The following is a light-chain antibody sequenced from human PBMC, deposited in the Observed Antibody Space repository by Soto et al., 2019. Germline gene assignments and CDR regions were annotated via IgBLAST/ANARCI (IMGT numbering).Light chain of an antibody. J-gene: IGKJ1*01. Sequence: DIQITQSPSALSASVEDRVIITFRAIQSISNHLNWYQQKPGKAPKLLIFAASSLQSGVPSRFSGSRSGPDFTLTISSLQTEDFATYYCKQSYSSPPTFGKGTKVDIK. V-gene: IGKV1-39*01. CDR1: QSISNH. CDR3: KQSYSSPPT. CDR2: AAS.